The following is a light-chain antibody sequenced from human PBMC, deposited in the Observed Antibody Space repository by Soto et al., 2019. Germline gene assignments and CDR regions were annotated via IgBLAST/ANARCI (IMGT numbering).Light chain of an antibody. J-gene: IGKJ4*01. CDR2: AAP. CDR3: LPDHNYPFT. V-gene: IGKV1-6*02. CDR1: QGIGNA. Sequence: AIQMAQSPSSLSASVGDRVTITCRASQGIGNAVGWFQQTPGKAPKRLIYAAPTLQSGVPSRFSGRRAVTDFTLSISSLQPEACATDYCLPDHNYPFTVGGWTKVEIK.